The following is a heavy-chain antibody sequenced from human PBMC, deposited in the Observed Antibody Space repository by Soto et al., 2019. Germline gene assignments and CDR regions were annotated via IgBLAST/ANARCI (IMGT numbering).Heavy chain of an antibody. CDR3: ARGDCSSTSCVNWYFDL. D-gene: IGHD2-2*01. V-gene: IGHV4-34*01. CDR1: GGSFSGDY. J-gene: IGHJ2*01. Sequence: SETLSLTCAVYGGSFSGDYWSWIRQPPGKGLEWIGEINHSGSTNYNPSLKSRVTISVDTSKNQFSLKLSSVTAADTAVYYCARGDCSSTSCVNWYFDLWGRGTLVTVSS. CDR2: INHSGST.